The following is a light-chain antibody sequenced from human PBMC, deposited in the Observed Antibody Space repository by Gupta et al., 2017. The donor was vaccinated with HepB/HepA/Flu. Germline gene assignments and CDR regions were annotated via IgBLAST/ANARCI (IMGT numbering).Light chain of an antibody. CDR3: QHENNCPVT. CDR1: QSVSSN. V-gene: IGKV3-15*01. J-gene: IGKJ3*01. Sequence: EIVMTQSPSTLSVSPGERATLSCRASQSVSSNLAWYQQKPGQAPRLLIYGASTWATGIPARFSGSGSGTEFTLTISSLQSEDFAVYYCQHENNCPVTFGTGTKVELK. CDR2: GAS.